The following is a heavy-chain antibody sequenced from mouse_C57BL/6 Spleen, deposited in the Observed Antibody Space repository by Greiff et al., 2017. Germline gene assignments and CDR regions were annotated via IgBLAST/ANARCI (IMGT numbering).Heavy chain of an antibody. D-gene: IGHD2-3*01. CDR1: GYTFTSYW. CDR3: ARYGWLLPMDY. J-gene: IGHJ2*01. Sequence: QVQLQQPGAELVRPGSSVKLSCKASGYTFTSYWMDWVKQRPGQGLEWIGNIYPSDSETHYNQKFKDKATLTVDKSSSPAYMQLSSLTSEDSAFYYCARYGWLLPMDYWGQGTPLTVSS. CDR2: IYPSDSET. V-gene: IGHV1-61*01.